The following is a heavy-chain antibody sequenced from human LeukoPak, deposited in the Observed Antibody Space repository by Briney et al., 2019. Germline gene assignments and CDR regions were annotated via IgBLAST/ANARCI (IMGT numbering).Heavy chain of an antibody. V-gene: IGHV3-7*01. D-gene: IGHD3-10*01. CDR2: INQDGTTK. J-gene: IGHJ3*02. CDR3: AREKGTMIRAMAFEM. Sequence: GGSLRLSCAASGFGFSSYWMSWVRHNPGKGLEWVANINQDGTTKYYRDFAKGRFTISRDNAQNSLYLQINSLRAEDTAVYYCAREKGTMIRAMAFEMWGQGTMVTVSS. CDR1: GFGFSSYW.